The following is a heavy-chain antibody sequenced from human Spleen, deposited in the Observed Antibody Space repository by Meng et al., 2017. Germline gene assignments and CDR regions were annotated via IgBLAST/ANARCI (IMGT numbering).Heavy chain of an antibody. CDR2: ISSSSSYI. CDR1: GFTFSSYS. D-gene: IGHD6-19*01. V-gene: IGHV3-21*01. J-gene: IGHJ4*02. CDR3: ARDAVYSSGWYFDY. Sequence: GESLKISCAASGFTFSSYSMNWVRQAPGKGLEWVSSISSSSSYIYYADSVKGRFTISRDNAKNSLYLQMNSLRAEDTAVYYCARDAVYSSGWYFDYWGQGTLVTVSS.